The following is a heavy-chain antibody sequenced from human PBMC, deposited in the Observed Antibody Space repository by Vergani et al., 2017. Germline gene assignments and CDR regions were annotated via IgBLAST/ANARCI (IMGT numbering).Heavy chain of an antibody. CDR1: GFTFSNSA. CDR3: ARGYKYDNSGYYYYLPDY. CDR2: ISGPGLST. Sequence: EVHLLESGGGLVQSGGSLRLSCAASGFTFSNSAVSWVRQAPGRGLAWVSSISGPGLSTYYADSVKGRFTISRDNAKSSLYLQMNSLRADDTAVYYCARGYKYDNSGYYYYLPDYWGQGTLVTVSS. V-gene: IGHV3-23*01. J-gene: IGHJ4*02. D-gene: IGHD3-22*01.